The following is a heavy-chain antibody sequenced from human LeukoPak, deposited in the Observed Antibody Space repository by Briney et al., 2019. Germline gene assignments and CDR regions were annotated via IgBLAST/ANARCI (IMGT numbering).Heavy chain of an antibody. CDR3: ARDRDYYDSSGYVNVDY. CDR1: GFTFSSYA. Sequence: GGSLRLSCAASGFTFSSYAMHWVRQAPGKGLEWVAVISYDGSNKYYSDSVKGRFTISRDNSKNTLYLQMNSLRAEDTAVYYCARDRDYYDSSGYVNVDYWGQGTLVTVSS. CDR2: ISYDGSNK. V-gene: IGHV3-30*04. J-gene: IGHJ4*02. D-gene: IGHD3-22*01.